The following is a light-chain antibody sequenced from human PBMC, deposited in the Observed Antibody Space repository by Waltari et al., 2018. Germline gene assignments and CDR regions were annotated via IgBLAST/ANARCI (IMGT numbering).Light chain of an antibody. CDR3: QQAASFPLT. CDR1: QGISSW. V-gene: IGKV1-12*01. J-gene: IGKJ4*01. Sequence: DIQMTQSPSSVSASVGDRVTITCRASQGISSWLAWDQQKPGRAPNLRTYAASSLQSGVPARFSGSGSGTEFTLTISSLQPDDFATYYCQQAASFPLTFGGGTKVEIK. CDR2: AAS.